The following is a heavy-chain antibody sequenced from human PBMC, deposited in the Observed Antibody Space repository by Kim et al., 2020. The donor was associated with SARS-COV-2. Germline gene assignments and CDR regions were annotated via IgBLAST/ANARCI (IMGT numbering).Heavy chain of an antibody. J-gene: IGHJ6*02. CDR2: ISSSSSYI. CDR3: ATPRIAVAGSWLYGMDV. CDR1: GFTFSSYS. V-gene: IGHV3-21*01. D-gene: IGHD6-19*01. Sequence: GGSLRLSCAASGFTFSSYSMNWVRQAPGKGLEWVSSISSSSSYIYYADSVKGRFTISRDNAKNSLYLQMNSLRAEDTAVYYCATPRIAVAGSWLYGMDVWGQGTTVTVSS.